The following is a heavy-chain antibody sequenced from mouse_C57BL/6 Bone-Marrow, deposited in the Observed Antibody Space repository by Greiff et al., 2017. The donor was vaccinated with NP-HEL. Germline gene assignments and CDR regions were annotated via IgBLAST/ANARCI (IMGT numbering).Heavy chain of an antibody. D-gene: IGHD1-1*01. CDR3: ARHVTTVVAPYFDY. Sequence: EVQGVESGGGLVQPGESLKLSCESNEYEFPSHDMSWVRKTPEKRLELVAAINSDGGSTYYPATMERRFIISRDNTKKTLYLQMSSLRSEDTALYYCARHVTTVVAPYFDYWGQGTTLTVSS. CDR2: INSDGGST. V-gene: IGHV5-2*01. CDR1: EYEFPSHD. J-gene: IGHJ2*01.